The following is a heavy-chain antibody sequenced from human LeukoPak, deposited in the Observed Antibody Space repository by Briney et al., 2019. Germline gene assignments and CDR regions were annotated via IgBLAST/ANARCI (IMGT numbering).Heavy chain of an antibody. Sequence: ASVKVSCKASGYTFTNYAIHWVRQAPGQGLEWMGWINTDNGNRKYAQKFQGRVTITSDTSANTVNMELTGLRSEDTAVYFCARDKALTTSYGMDVWGQGTTVTVSS. J-gene: IGHJ6*02. D-gene: IGHD2/OR15-2a*01. CDR1: GYTFTNYA. V-gene: IGHV1-3*04. CDR2: INTDNGNR. CDR3: ARDKALTTSYGMDV.